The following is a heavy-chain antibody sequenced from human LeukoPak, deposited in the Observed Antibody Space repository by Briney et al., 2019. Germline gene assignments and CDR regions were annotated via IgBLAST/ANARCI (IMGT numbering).Heavy chain of an antibody. CDR2: IYYSGST. D-gene: IGHD3-22*01. J-gene: IGHJ6*02. CDR1: GGSISSYY. Sequence: SETLSLTCTVSGGSISSYYWSWIRQPPGKGLEWIGYIYYSGSTNYNPSLKSRVTISVDTSKNQFSLKLSSVTAADTAVYYCARDPHLGYDSSGYNYYYYGMDVWGRGTTVTVSS. CDR3: ARDPHLGYDSSGYNYYYYGMDV. V-gene: IGHV4-59*01.